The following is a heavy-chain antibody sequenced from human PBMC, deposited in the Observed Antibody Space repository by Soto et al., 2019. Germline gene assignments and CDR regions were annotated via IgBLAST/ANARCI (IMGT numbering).Heavy chain of an antibody. J-gene: IGHJ2*01. V-gene: IGHV3-30*18. D-gene: IGHD6-19*01. CDR3: AKEGGWNNWYFDL. CDR2: VSYDGNAK. Sequence: QAQLVESGGGVVQPGMSLRLSCAASGFTFSGYGMHWLRQAPGKGLEWAAVVSYDGNAKYYADSVEGRFTISRDNSKNTPYLHMNSLRTDDTAVYYCAKEGGWNNWYFDLWGRGTLVTASS. CDR1: GFTFSGYG.